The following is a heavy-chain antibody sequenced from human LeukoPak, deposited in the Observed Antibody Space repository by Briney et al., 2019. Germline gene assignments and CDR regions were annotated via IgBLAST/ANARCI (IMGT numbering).Heavy chain of an antibody. CDR3: ARHGQNDGYPLDY. J-gene: IGHJ4*02. D-gene: IGHD5-24*01. CDR1: GGSISGYY. V-gene: IGHV4-59*08. CDR2: IHYSGST. Sequence: SESLSLTSTVSGGSISGYYWSWIRQPPGKGLEWIAYIHYSGSTNYNPPLKSRLTISVDTSKNQLSLKLNSMTDADTAVYYCARHGQNDGYPLDYWGQGTLVSVSS.